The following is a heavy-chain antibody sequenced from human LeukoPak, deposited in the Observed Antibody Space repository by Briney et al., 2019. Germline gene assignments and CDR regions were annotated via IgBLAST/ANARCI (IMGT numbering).Heavy chain of an antibody. J-gene: IGHJ4*02. CDR1: GGSISSGGYY. CDR3: ARAPLNYDILTGYPFDY. D-gene: IGHD3-9*01. V-gene: IGHV4-31*03. Sequence: SQTLSLTCTVSGGSISSGGYYWSWIRQHPGKGLEWIGYIYYSGSTYYNPSLKSRVTISVDTSKNQFSLKLGSVTAADTAVYYCARAPLNYDILTGYPFDYWGQGTLVTVSS. CDR2: IYYSGST.